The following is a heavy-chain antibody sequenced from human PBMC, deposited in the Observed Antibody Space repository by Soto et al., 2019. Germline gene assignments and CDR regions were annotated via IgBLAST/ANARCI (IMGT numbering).Heavy chain of an antibody. CDR2: IIPIFGTA. CDR3: ARPGIAAAGTGGWFDP. CDR1: GCTFSSDA. Sequence: QVQLVQSGAEVKKPGSSVKVSCKASGCTFSSDAISWVRQAPGQGLEWMGGIIPIFGTANNAQKFQGRVTITADESTSTADMELSSLRSEDTAVYYCARPGIAAAGTGGWFDPWGQGTLVTVSS. V-gene: IGHV1-69*12. J-gene: IGHJ5*02. D-gene: IGHD6-13*01.